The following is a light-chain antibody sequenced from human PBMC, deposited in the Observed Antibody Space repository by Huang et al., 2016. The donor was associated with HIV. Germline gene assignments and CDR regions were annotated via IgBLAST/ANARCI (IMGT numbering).Light chain of an antibody. CDR3: QQYNSYSWT. CDR1: QSISSW. CDR2: KAS. Sequence: DIQMTQSPSTLSPSVGDRVTITCRASQSISSWVAWYQQKPGKAPKLLIYKASSLESGVPSRFSGSGSGTEFTLTISTLQPDDFATYYCQQYNSYSWTIGQGTKVEIK. V-gene: IGKV1-5*03. J-gene: IGKJ1*01.